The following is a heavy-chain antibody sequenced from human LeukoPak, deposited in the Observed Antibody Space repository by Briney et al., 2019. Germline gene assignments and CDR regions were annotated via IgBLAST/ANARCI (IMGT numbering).Heavy chain of an antibody. CDR3: ARGATATTPFFDY. V-gene: IGHV4-59*01. CDR2: VYYTGST. CDR1: GGSISNYY. J-gene: IGHJ4*02. D-gene: IGHD5-24*01. Sequence: SETLSLTCPVSGGSISNYYYWTWIRQPPGKGLEWIGYVYYTGSTNFNPSLKSRVTMSLDTSRNQFSLKLTSLTAVDTAVYYCARGATATTPFFDYWGQGTLVTVSS.